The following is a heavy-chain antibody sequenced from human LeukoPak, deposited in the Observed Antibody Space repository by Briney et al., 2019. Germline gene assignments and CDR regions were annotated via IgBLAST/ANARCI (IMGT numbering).Heavy chain of an antibody. D-gene: IGHD6-19*01. CDR3: ASRKQWLGTGAFDI. V-gene: IGHV4-34*01. J-gene: IGHJ3*02. CDR1: GGSFSGYY. Sequence: SGTLSLTCAVYGGSFSGYYWSWIRQPPGKGLEWIGEINHSGSTNFNPSLKSRVTISVDTSKNQFSLKLSSVTAADTAVYYCASRKQWLGTGAFDIWGQGTMVTVSS. CDR2: INHSGST.